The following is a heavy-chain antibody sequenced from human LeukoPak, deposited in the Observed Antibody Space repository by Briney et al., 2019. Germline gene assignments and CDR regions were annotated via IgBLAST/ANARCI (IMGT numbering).Heavy chain of an antibody. CDR2: ISWNSGSI. D-gene: IGHD6-13*01. V-gene: IGHV3-9*01. CDR1: GFTFDDYA. CDR3: AKDSQEAVAATLQHFQH. Sequence: NPGGSLRLSCAASGFTFDDYAMHWVRQAPGKGLEWVSGISWNSGSIGYADSVKGRFTISRDNAKNSLYLQMNSLRPEDTALYYCAKDSQEAVAATLQHFQHWGQGTLVTVSS. J-gene: IGHJ1*01.